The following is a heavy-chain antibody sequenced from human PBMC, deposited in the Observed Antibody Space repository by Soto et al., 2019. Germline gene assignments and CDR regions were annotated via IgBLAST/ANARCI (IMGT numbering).Heavy chain of an antibody. CDR3: ARSMALDCSSTSCRPYYFDY. V-gene: IGHV3-20*04. J-gene: IGHJ4*02. D-gene: IGHD2-2*01. Sequence: EVQLVESGGGVVRPGGSLRLSCAASGFTFDDYGMSWVRQAPGKGLEWVSGINWNGGSTGYADSVKGRFTISRDNDKNSLYLQLNSMRAEDTALYYCARSMALDCSSTSCRPYYFDYWGQGTLVTVSS. CDR2: INWNGGST. CDR1: GFTFDDYG.